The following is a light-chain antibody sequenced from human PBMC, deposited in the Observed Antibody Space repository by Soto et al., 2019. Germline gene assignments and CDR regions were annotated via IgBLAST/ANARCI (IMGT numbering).Light chain of an antibody. V-gene: IGKV1-5*01. CDR1: QDINDW. J-gene: IGKJ1*01. CDR3: QQYKSRRT. CDR2: DAS. Sequence: DSQMTHSSSTVSSSVCDRVTITCRANQDINDWLAWYQQKPGNAPXXLIYDASTSQSGVPSRFSGSGSGTEFTITISSLQPDDFGTYYCQQYKSRRTFGQGTKVDIK.